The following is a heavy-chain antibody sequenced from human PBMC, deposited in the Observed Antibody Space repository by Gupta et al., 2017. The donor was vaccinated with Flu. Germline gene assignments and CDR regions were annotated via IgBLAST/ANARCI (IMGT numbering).Heavy chain of an antibody. CDR2: VGAGGDRT. Sequence: EVQLLESGGALVQPGGSLRPSCAASAPTFSDYAMNWVRQAPGKGLEWVSTVGAGGDRTYYADSVMGRFTISRDNSKNTVYLQMNSLRGDDTAVYYCAKDRSGNPAIDYWGQGTLVTVS. CDR3: AKDRSGNPAIDY. CDR1: APTFSDYA. V-gene: IGHV3-23*01. D-gene: IGHD6-13*01. J-gene: IGHJ4*02.